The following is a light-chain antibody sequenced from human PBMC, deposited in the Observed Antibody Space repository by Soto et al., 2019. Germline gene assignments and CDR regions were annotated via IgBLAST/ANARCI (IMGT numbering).Light chain of an antibody. V-gene: IGKV1-33*01. CDR1: RDIRKY. Sequence: VRVTQSPSSLSASVGDRVTSTFQASRDIRKYLNWYQQKPGKAPNLLIYDTSNLETGVPSRFSGSGSGTDFNLPISSLQPEDIPTYYCQQYDHLATFDGRTMVDI. J-gene: IGKJ4*01. CDR2: DTS. CDR3: QQYDHLAT.